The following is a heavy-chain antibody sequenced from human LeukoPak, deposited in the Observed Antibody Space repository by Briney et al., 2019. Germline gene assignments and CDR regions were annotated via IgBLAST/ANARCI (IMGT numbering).Heavy chain of an antibody. CDR3: AKDHQTLGYCSGGSCYSVDY. J-gene: IGHJ4*02. CDR2: ISYDGSNK. CDR1: GSTFSSYA. V-gene: IGHV3-30*04. Sequence: PGGSLRLSCAASGSTFSSYAMHWVRQAPGKGLEWVAGISYDGSNKYYADSVKGRFTISRDNSKNTLYLQMNSLRAEDTAVYYCAKDHQTLGYCSGGSCYSVDYWGQGTLVTVSS. D-gene: IGHD2-15*01.